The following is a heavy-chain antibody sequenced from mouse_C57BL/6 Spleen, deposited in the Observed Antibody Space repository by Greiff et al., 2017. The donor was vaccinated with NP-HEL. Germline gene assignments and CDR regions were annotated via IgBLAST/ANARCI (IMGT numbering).Heavy chain of an antibody. CDR2: IDPENGDT. CDR1: GFNIKDDY. D-gene: IGHD1-2*01. Sequence: DVQLQESGAELVRPGASVKLSCTASGFNIKDDYMHWVKQRPEQGLEWIGWIDPENGDTEYASKFQGKATITADTSSNTAYLQLSSLTSEDTAVYYCTTGAFITTVDYWGQGTTLTVSS. CDR3: TTGAFITTVDY. V-gene: IGHV14-4*01. J-gene: IGHJ2*01.